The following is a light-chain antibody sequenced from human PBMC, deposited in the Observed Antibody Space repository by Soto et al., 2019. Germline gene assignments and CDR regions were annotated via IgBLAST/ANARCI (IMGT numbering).Light chain of an antibody. CDR1: SSDIGVYSY. J-gene: IGLJ3*02. CDR3: TSFTTTNIWV. V-gene: IGLV2-14*01. Sequence: QSVLTQPASVSGSPGQSITISCTGTSSDIGVYSYVSWYQQHPGKAPKLIICEVTNRPSGVSSRFSGSKSGSTASLTISGLRAEDEADYYCTSFTTTNIWVFGGGTKVTVL. CDR2: EVT.